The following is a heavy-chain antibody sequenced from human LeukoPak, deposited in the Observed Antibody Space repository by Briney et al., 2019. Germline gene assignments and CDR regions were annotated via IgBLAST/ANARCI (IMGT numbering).Heavy chain of an antibody. J-gene: IGHJ3*02. CDR3: ARALLGRDWGSPVDAFDI. CDR1: GGTFSSYA. Sequence: SVKVSCKASGGTFSSYAISWVRQAPGQGLEWMGGIIPIFGTANYAQRFQGRVTITADESTSTAYMELSSLRSEDTAVYYCARALLGRDWGSPVDAFDIWGQGTMVTVSS. V-gene: IGHV1-69*13. CDR2: IIPIFGTA. D-gene: IGHD7-27*01.